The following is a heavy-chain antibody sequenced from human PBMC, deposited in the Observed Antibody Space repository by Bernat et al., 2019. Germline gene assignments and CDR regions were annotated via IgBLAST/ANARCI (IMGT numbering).Heavy chain of an antibody. CDR2: IWYDGSNK. Sequence: QVQLVESGGGVVQPGRSLRLSCAASGFTFSSYGMYWVRQAPGKGLEWVAVIWYDGSNKYYADSVKGRFTISRDNSKNTLYLQMNSLRAEDTAVYYCARDGGYSYGTEFSDYWGQGTLVTVSS. CDR1: GFTFSSYG. CDR3: ARDGGYSYGTEFSDY. V-gene: IGHV3-33*01. J-gene: IGHJ4*02. D-gene: IGHD5-18*01.